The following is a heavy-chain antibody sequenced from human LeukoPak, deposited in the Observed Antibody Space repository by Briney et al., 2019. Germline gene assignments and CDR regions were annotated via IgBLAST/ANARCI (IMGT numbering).Heavy chain of an antibody. Sequence: GGSLRLSCAASGFTFSGSALHWVRQASGKGLEWVGRIRSTANGYATAYAASVKGRSTISRDDSKNTAYLQMDSLKTEDTAVYYCTGNYYGSGSYADFDYGGQGTRFPSRQ. CDR3: TGNYYGSGSYADFDY. CDR2: IRSTANGYAT. D-gene: IGHD3-10*01. CDR1: GFTFSGSA. V-gene: IGHV3-73*01. J-gene: IGHJ4*02.